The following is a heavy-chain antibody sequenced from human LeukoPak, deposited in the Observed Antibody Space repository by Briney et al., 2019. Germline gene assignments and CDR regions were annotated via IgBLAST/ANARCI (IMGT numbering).Heavy chain of an antibody. CDR1: GFSLNTTGMC. CDR3: ARIPTPYCGGDY. D-gene: IGHD2-21*01. CDR2: IDWDDDK. V-gene: IGHV2-70*11. J-gene: IGHJ4*02. Sequence: SGPALVKPTQTLTLTCTFSGFSLNTTGMCVSWIRQPPGKALEWLARIDWDDDKYYRISLKTRLTISKDTSKNQVVLTMTNMDPVDTATYYCARIPTPYCGGDYWGQGTLVTVSS.